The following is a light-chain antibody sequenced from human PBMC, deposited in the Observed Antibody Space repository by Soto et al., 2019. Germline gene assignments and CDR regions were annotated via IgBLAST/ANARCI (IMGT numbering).Light chain of an antibody. Sequence: IVLGHSPITLSVFPREKAPPPCRASQSVSSSLAWFQQKPGQAPRLLIYGASTRAIGTPAKFSGSGSGTEFTLTIGGLQSEDFAVYYCQQYNNWPRTFGQGTKVDIK. CDR2: GAS. V-gene: IGKV3-15*01. CDR3: QQYNNWPRT. J-gene: IGKJ1*01. CDR1: QSVSSS.